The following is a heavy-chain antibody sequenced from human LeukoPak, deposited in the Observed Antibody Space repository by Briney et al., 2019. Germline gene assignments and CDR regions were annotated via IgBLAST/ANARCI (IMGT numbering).Heavy chain of an antibody. CDR3: ARDYTRRWAFDI. Sequence: SETLSLTCAVYGGSFSGYYWSWIRQPPGKGLEWIGEINHSGSTNYNPSLKSRVTISVDTSKNQFSLKLSSVTAADTAVYYCARDYTRRWAFDIWGRGTMVTVSS. D-gene: IGHD2-2*02. CDR2: INHSGST. J-gene: IGHJ3*02. CDR1: GGSFSGYY. V-gene: IGHV4-34*01.